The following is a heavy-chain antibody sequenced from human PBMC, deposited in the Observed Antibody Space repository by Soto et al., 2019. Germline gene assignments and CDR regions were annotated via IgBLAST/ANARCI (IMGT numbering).Heavy chain of an antibody. D-gene: IGHD3-22*01. CDR2: ITSRSYT. CDR1: GFTFSDYY. Sequence: GGSLRFSCAASGFTFSDYYMSWIRQAPGKGLEWVSDITSRSYTNYADSVRGRFTISRDNAKNSLYLQMNSLRVEDTALYYCARVSGGYYDIDYWGQGTLVTVSS. V-gene: IGHV3-11*06. J-gene: IGHJ4*02. CDR3: ARVSGGYYDIDY.